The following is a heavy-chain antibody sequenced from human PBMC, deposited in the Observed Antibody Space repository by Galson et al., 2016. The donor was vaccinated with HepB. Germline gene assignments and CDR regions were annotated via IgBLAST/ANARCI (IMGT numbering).Heavy chain of an antibody. J-gene: IGHJ5*02. CDR1: GYTFTNYG. D-gene: IGHD1-7*01. CDR2: ISANNNNT. V-gene: IGHV1-18*01. CDR3: ARGAPPCMTGTLCWFDP. Sequence: QSGAEVKKPGASMKVSCKASGYTFTNYGITWVRQAPGQGLEWMGRISANNNNTIYAQRLQGRFTMTTDTSTNTAYMELRSLRSDDTALYYFARGAPPCMTGTLCWFDPWGQGTLVTVSS.